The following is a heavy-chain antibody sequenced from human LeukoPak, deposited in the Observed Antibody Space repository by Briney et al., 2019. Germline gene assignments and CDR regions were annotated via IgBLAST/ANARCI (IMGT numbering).Heavy chain of an antibody. Sequence: ASVKVSCKTSGYTFTSYDINWVRQATGQGLEWMGWMNPNSGNTGYAQKFQGRVTMTRSTSIGTAYMELSSLRSEDTAVYYCARVPRHCTNGVCYTNYYYYMDVWGKGTTVTVSS. V-gene: IGHV1-8*01. CDR1: GYTFTSYD. J-gene: IGHJ6*03. CDR3: ARVPRHCTNGVCYTNYYYYMDV. D-gene: IGHD2-8*01. CDR2: MNPNSGNT.